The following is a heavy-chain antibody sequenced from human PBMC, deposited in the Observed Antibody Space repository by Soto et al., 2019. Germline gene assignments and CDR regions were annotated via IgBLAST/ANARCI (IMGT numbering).Heavy chain of an antibody. Sequence: VQLWDSGGGLVQPGGSLRLSCAASGFRFSSSALSWVRQAPGKRLEWVSTFRESGGTTHYADPVKGRCTISRDTSNNILYIQRNSLRAEDTAIYYCTTDTHRATSPPTHDHWGQGTMVTVYS. CDR2: FRESGGTT. D-gene: IGHD2-2*01. J-gene: IGHJ4*02. CDR3: TTDTHRATSPPTHDH. CDR1: GFRFSSSA. V-gene: IGHV3-23*01.